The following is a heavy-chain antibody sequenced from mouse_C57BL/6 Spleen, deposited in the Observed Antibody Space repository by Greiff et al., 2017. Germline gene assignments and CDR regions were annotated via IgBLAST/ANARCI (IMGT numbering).Heavy chain of an antibody. J-gene: IGHJ2*01. D-gene: IGHD2-5*01. V-gene: IGHV1-82*01. Sequence: VQLQQSGPELVKPGASVKISCKASGYAFSSSWMNWVKQRPGKGLEWIGRIYPGDGDTNYNGKFKGKATVTADKSSSTAYMQLSSLTSEDSAVYFYASASSNCGGFDYWGQGTTLTVSS. CDR2: IYPGDGDT. CDR3: ASASSNCGGFDY. CDR1: GYAFSSSW.